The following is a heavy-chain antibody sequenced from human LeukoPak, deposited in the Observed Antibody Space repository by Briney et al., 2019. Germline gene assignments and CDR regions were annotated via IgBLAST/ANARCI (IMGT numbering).Heavy chain of an antibody. CDR1: RFTLSSYG. Sequence: GGSLILSRPASRFTLSSYGMHWVRPGPGKGLEGVAFIRYDGSSKLYGDPVKGRFTISRDDSKNTLYLQINILRDEDTAVYYCAKDGRGWNVPLSTGFVHWGQGALVTVSS. J-gene: IGHJ4*02. D-gene: IGHD3-16*02. V-gene: IGHV3-30*02. CDR2: IRYDGSSK. CDR3: AKDGRGWNVPLSTGFVH.